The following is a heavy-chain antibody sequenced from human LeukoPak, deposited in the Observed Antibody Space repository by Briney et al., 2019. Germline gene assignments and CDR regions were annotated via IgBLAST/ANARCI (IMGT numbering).Heavy chain of an antibody. CDR3: ARGGDIVVVVAATLDY. CDR1: GYTFTDYY. D-gene: IGHD2-15*01. CDR2: INPNSGGT. J-gene: IGHJ4*02. Sequence: ASVKVSCKASGYTFTDYYMHWVRQAPGQGLEWMGWINPNSGGTNYAQKFQGWVTMTRDTSISTAYMELSRLRSDDTAVYYCARGGDIVVVVAATLDYWGQGTLVTVSS. V-gene: IGHV1-2*04.